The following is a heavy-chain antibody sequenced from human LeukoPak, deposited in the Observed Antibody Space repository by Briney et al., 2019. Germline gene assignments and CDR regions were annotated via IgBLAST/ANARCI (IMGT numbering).Heavy chain of an antibody. J-gene: IGHJ4*02. D-gene: IGHD3-22*01. CDR3: ARGYDSSGYCLDY. CDR2: IKSKTDGGTT. CDR1: GFTFSNAW. V-gene: IGHV3-15*01. Sequence: PGGSLRLSCAASGFTFSNAWMSWVRQAPGKGLEWVGRIKSKTDGGTTDYAAPVKGRFTISRDDSKNTLYLQMNSLKTEDTAVYYCARGYDSSGYCLDYWGQGTLVTVSS.